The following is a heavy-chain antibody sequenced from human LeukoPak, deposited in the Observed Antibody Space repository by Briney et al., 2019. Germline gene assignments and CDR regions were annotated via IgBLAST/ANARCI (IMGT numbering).Heavy chain of an antibody. J-gene: IGHJ4*02. CDR3: ARGRATGRSGGDY. V-gene: IGHV3-48*02. CDR1: GFTFSSCS. D-gene: IGHD3-9*01. CDR2: ISSGSSSI. Sequence: GGSLRLSCAASGFTFSSCSMNWVRQAPGKGLEWVSYISSGSSSIHYADSVKGRFTISRDNAENSLYLQMNSLRDEDTAVYYCARGRATGRSGGDYWGQGTLVTVSS.